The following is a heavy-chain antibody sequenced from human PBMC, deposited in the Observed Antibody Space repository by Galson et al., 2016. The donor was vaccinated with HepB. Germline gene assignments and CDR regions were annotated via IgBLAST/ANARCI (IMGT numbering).Heavy chain of an antibody. Sequence: SVKVSCKASGYTFGTNDINWVRQAAGQGLEWMGWMNPKSGATGYAQKFQGRVTMTASTSTTTAYMELRSLRPEDTAIYYCARDPVDYDDSRSQPDGFDTWGEETLVTVSS. CDR3: ARDPVDYDDSRSQPDGFDT. CDR2: MNPKSGAT. CDR1: GYTFGTND. D-gene: IGHD4-17*01. V-gene: IGHV1-8*01. J-gene: IGHJ5*02.